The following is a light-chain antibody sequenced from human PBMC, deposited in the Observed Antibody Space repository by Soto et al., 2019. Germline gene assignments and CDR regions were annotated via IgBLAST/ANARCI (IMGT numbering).Light chain of an antibody. CDR3: QQVDSYPIT. CDR2: IAS. J-gene: IGKJ5*01. Sequence: DIQVTLSASFLSASVGDRVTITCRASQGIRNYLAWYRQKPGRAPKLLIYIASTLQSGVPSRFSGSYSGTEFTLTIISLQAEDFATYYCQQVDSYPITFGQGTRLEI. CDR1: QGIRNY. V-gene: IGKV1-9*01.